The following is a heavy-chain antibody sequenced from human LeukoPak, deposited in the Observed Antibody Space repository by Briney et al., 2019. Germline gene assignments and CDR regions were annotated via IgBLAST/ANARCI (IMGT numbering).Heavy chain of an antibody. CDR1: GFTFSSYS. V-gene: IGHV3-48*01. J-gene: IGHJ3*02. CDR3: ARDRRSSPYAFDI. Sequence: GGSLRLSCAASGFTFSSYSVNWVRQAPGKGLEWVSYISSSSSTIYYADSVKGRFTISRDNAKNSLYLQMNSLRAEDTAVYYCARDRRSSPYAFDIWGQGTMVTVSS. D-gene: IGHD6-6*01. CDR2: ISSSSSTI.